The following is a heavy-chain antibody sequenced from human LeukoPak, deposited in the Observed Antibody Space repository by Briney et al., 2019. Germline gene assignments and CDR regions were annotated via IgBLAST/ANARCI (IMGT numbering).Heavy chain of an antibody. Sequence: GGSLRLSCAASGLTFSDYYMSWIRQAPGKGLEWVSYISSSGSTKYYADSVKGRFTISRDNAKNSLYLQMNSLRAEDTAVYYCARVSPYSGSWNFDYWGQGTLVTVSS. J-gene: IGHJ4*02. CDR2: ISSSGSTK. V-gene: IGHV3-11*01. CDR1: GLTFSDYY. CDR3: ARVSPYSGSWNFDY. D-gene: IGHD6-13*01.